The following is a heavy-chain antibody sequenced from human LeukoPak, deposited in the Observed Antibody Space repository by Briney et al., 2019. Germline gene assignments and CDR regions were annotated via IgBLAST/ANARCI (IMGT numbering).Heavy chain of an antibody. D-gene: IGHD3-22*01. CDR2: ISAYNGNT. CDR3: ARDEYYYDSSGYTNANWYFDL. J-gene: IGHJ2*01. V-gene: IGHV1-18*01. CDR1: GYTFTSYG. Sequence: ASVKVSCKASGYTFTSYGFSWVRQAPGQGFEWMGWISAYNGNTNYAQNLQGRVTMTTDTSTSTAYMELRSLRSDDTAVYYCARDEYYYDSSGYTNANWYFDLWGRGTLVTVSS.